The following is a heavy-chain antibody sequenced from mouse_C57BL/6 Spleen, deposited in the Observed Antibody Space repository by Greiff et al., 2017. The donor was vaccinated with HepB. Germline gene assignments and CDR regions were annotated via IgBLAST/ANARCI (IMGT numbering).Heavy chain of an antibody. D-gene: IGHD1-1*01. V-gene: IGHV1-80*01. CDR1: GYAFSSYW. CDR3: ARPGGSSLYYAMDY. CDR2: IYPGDGDT. Sequence: VQLQQSGAELVKPGASVKISCKASGYAFSSYWMNWVKQRPGKGLEWIGQIYPGDGDTNYNGKFKGKATLTADKSSSTAYMQLSSLTSDDSAVYFCARPGGSSLYYAMDYWGQGTSVTVSS. J-gene: IGHJ4*01.